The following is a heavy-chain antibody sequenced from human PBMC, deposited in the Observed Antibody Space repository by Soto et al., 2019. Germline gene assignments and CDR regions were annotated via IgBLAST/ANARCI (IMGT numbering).Heavy chain of an antibody. CDR3: AKVGSIWVYYMDV. J-gene: IGHJ6*03. CDR1: GFSFSSYA. Sequence: DVQLMESRGGLAQPGGSLRLACAASGFSFSSYAMTWVRQAPGKGLEWVSGISGSGINTYYADSVKGRFTISRDHSNNTLYLRMNSLRAEDTAVYYCAKVGSIWVYYMDVWGTGTTVIVSS. D-gene: IGHD3-9*01. CDR2: ISGSGINT. V-gene: IGHV3-23*01.